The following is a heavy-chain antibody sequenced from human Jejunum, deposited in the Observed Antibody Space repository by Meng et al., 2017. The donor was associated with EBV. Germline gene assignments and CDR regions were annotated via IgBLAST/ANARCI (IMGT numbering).Heavy chain of an antibody. CDR1: GYTFTTHH. J-gene: IGHJ4*02. D-gene: IGHD5-24*01. CDR2: MSPDNGDT. CDR3: ARGDGYNLY. Sequence: VQVCRFGAEVKKPGASVKVSCKASGYTFTTHHINWVRQATGQGLEYMGWMSPDNGDTGYAQNFQGRLTMTRDTSISTAYMELSSLTSDDTAVYYCARGDGYNLYWGQGTLVTVSS. V-gene: IGHV1-8*01.